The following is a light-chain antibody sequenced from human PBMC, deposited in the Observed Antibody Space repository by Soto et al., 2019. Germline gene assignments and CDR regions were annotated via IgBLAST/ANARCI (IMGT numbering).Light chain of an antibody. V-gene: IGKV3-15*01. Sequence: EIVMTQSPATVPVSPGERVTLSCRASQSVSIDLAWYQQKTGQAPRLLIYGASTRATGIPARFSGSGSGTEFTLTISSLQSEDFAVYYCQQYNDWPLTFGGGTKVDIK. J-gene: IGKJ4*01. CDR3: QQYNDWPLT. CDR2: GAS. CDR1: QSVSID.